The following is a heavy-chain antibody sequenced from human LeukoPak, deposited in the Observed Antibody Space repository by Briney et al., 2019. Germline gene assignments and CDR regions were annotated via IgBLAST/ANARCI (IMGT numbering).Heavy chain of an antibody. J-gene: IGHJ4*02. CDR2: IYCSGST. CDR3: AKGRGAARPFDY. CDR1: GGSISSSSYY. D-gene: IGHD6-6*01. Sequence: TSETLSLTCTVSGGSISSSSYYWGWIRQPPGKGLEWIGSIYCSGSTYYNPSLKSRVTISVDTSKNQFSLKLSSVTAADTAVYYCAKGRGAARPFDYWGQGTLVTVSS. V-gene: IGHV4-39*01.